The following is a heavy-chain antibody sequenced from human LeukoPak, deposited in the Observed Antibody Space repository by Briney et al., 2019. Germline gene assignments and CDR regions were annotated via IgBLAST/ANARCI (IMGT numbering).Heavy chain of an antibody. CDR1: GGTFSSYA. J-gene: IGHJ4*02. D-gene: IGHD1-1*01. CDR2: IIPIFGTA. Sequence: SVKVSCKASGGTFSSYAISWVRQAPGQGLEWMGGIIPIFGTANYAQKFQGRVTMTTDTSTSTAYMELRSLRSDDTAVYYCARDGALGPERPPDYWGQGTLVTVSS. V-gene: IGHV1-69*05. CDR3: ARDGALGPERPPDY.